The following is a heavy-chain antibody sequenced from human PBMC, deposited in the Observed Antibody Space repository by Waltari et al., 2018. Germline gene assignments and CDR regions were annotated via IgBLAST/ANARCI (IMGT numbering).Heavy chain of an antibody. CDR3: AKELERKPYYYYGWDV. J-gene: IGHJ6*02. Sequence: EMHLLESGGSLAQPGGSLRLSCAASGFSFRDCAMAWVRQAAGKGLECVSTISNSDDTTYYAESVKGRFTISRDNSKSTLFLQMNSLRADDTAIYYCAKELERKPYYYYGWDVWGQGTTVTVSS. CDR1: GFSFRDCA. D-gene: IGHD1-1*01. CDR2: ISNSDDTT. V-gene: IGHV3-23*01.